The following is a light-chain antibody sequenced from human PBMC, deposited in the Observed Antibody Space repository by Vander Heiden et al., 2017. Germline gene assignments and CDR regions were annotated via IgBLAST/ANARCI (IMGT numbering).Light chain of an antibody. CDR2: DVN. CDR3: CSYAGSYNMV. V-gene: IGLV2-11*01. Sequence: QSALSQPRSVSASPGQSVTISCTGTSSDVGDYDYVSWYQQHPVKAPKLMIYDVNKRPSGVPDRFSGSKSVNTASLTISGLQAEDEADYYCCSYAGSYNMVFGGGTKLTVL. CDR1: SSDVGDYDY. J-gene: IGLJ2*01.